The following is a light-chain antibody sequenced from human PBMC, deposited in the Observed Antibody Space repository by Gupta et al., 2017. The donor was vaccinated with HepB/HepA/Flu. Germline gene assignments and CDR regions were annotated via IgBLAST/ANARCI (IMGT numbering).Light chain of an antibody. CDR1: QDIRNY. J-gene: IGKJ4*01. Sequence: DIQMTPSPSSLSASVGDRVTITCPASQDIRNYLNLYQQKPGKAPKLLIYDASNLETGVPSRISGSSSARDFTFTIISLQPPDVATNYCCQDDNLPLTFGRGTKVEIK. CDR2: DAS. V-gene: IGKV1-33*01. CDR3: CQDDNLPLT.